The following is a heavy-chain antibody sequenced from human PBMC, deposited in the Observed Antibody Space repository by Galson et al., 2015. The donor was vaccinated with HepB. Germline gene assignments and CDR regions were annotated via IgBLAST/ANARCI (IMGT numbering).Heavy chain of an antibody. J-gene: IGHJ4*02. CDR3: ALRTGTYPYYFDF. CDR2: ISPYNGNT. Sequence: SVKVSCKASGYTFTSYGLGWLRQAPGQGLEYMGWISPYNGNTNYAQKLQGRVTMTTDKSTTTAYMELRSLRSDDTAAYYCALRTGTYPYYFDFWGQGTLVAVSS. V-gene: IGHV1-18*01. D-gene: IGHD3-10*01. CDR1: GYTFTSYG.